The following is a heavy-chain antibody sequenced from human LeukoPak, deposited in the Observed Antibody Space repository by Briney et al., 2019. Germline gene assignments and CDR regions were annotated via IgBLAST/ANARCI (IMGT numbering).Heavy chain of an antibody. Sequence: GGSRQISGQGSGSPFTSCWGGWAGRLPGKGRDGMGIIYPGDSDTRYSPSFQGQVTISADKSISTAYLQWSSLKASDTAMYYCARHPYCSSTSCYVDVWGQGTTVTVSS. CDR1: GSPFTSCW. CDR3: ARHPYCSSTSCYVDV. V-gene: IGHV5-51*01. CDR2: IYPGDSDT. J-gene: IGHJ6*02. D-gene: IGHD2-2*01.